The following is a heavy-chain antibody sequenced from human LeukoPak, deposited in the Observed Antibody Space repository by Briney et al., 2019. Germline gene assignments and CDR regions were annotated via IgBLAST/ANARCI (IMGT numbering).Heavy chain of an antibody. Sequence: GGSLRLSCAASGFTFGSYGMSWVRQAPGKGLEWVSFFTPNADRTSYADSVEGRFTISRDNPRNTLYMQMNSLRDEDTALYYCAIMHGYYDGSGYWVQWGQGTLVTVSS. J-gene: IGHJ1*01. CDR3: AIMHGYYDGSGYWVQ. V-gene: IGHV3-23*01. D-gene: IGHD3-22*01. CDR1: GFTFGSYG. CDR2: FTPNADRT.